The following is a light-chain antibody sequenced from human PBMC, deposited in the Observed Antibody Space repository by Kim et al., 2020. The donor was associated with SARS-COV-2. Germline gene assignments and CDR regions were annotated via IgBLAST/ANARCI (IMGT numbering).Light chain of an antibody. CDR2: GAS. J-gene: IGKJ1*01. V-gene: IGKV3-20*01. Sequence: LSQEESATPCCTARQSVSNCSLDWYQQRPGQALRLLTNGASSRATGIPDRFSGSGSETDFTLTISRLEPEDFAVYYCQHYGSPPTFGQGTKVDIK. CDR3: QHYGSPPT. CDR1: QSVSNCS.